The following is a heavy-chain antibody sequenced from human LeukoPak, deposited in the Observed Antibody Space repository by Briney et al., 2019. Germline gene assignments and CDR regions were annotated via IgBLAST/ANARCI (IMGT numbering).Heavy chain of an antibody. Sequence: PSETLSLTCAVSGVSISSSSTNCWTWVRQPPGKGREWIGVIYLSGATNYNPSLKSRVTMLLDKSKNQFSLKLNSVTAADTAVYYCARNGGNSDYDYWGQGTLVTVSA. V-gene: IGHV4-4*02. J-gene: IGHJ4*02. D-gene: IGHD4-23*01. CDR3: ARNGGNSDYDY. CDR2: IYLSGAT. CDR1: GVSISSSSTNC.